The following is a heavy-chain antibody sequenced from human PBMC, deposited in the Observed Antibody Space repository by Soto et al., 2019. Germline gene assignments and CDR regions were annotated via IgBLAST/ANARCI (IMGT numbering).Heavy chain of an antibody. CDR2: IYYSGTA. V-gene: IGHV4-61*01. CDR3: ARDSRYGVTTAIDY. D-gene: IGHD4-17*01. CDR1: GDSVTSGSCY. Sequence: QVQLQESGPGLVRPSETLSLTCTVSGDSVTSGSCYWSWIRQPPGKTLEWIGYIYYSGTANYNPSIGSRVTISLDKSNNPFSLKLTSVSAADTAVYFCARDSRYGVTTAIDYWVEGALVSGSS. J-gene: IGHJ4*02.